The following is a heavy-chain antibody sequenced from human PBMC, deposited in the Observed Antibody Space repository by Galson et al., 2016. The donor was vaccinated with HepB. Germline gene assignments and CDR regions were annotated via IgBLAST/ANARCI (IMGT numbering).Heavy chain of an antibody. Sequence: SLRLSCAASGFTFSSYPMSWVRQAPGKGLGWSSGFMGVVGSTTKPDSVKGRSPIPKANAKKTLYLQMNSLRAEATAVYYCAKDSSGRKVFTMVRELSSMDVWGQGTTVTVSS. J-gene: IGHJ6*02. CDR1: GFTFSSYP. V-gene: IGHV3-23*01. D-gene: IGHD3-10*01. CDR3: AKDSSGRKVFTMVRELSSMDV. CDR2: FMGVVGST.